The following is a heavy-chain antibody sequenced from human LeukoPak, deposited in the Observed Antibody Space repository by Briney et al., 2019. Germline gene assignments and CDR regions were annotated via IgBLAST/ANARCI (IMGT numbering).Heavy chain of an antibody. CDR2: IDGNGAKT. J-gene: IGHJ4*02. D-gene: IGHD3-16*01. Sequence: GGSLRLSCAASGFAFHTYGMSWVRQAPGKGLEWVSAIDGNGAKTFYADPVKGRFTIFRDNSKNTLYLQMNILRAEDTAVYYCAKDKSWGFDDWGEGTLVTVSS. CDR3: AKDKSWGFDD. CDR1: GFAFHTYG. V-gene: IGHV3-23*01.